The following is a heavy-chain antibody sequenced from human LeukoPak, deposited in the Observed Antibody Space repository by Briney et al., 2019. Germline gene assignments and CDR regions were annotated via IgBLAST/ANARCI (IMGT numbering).Heavy chain of an antibody. V-gene: IGHV1-69*04. CDR2: IIPILGIA. CDR3: ARRVSDGAFDI. D-gene: IGHD3-10*01. CDR1: GGTFSSYA. J-gene: IGHJ3*02. Sequence: GASVKVSCKASGGTFSSYAISWVRQAPGQGLEWMGRIIPILGIANYAQKFQGRATITADKSTSTAYMELSSLRSEDTAVYYCARRVSDGAFDIWGQGTMVTVSS.